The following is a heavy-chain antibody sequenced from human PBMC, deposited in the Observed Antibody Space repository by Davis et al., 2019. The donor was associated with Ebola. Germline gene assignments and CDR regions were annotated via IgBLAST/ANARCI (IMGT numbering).Heavy chain of an antibody. J-gene: IGHJ6*04. D-gene: IGHD6-13*01. Sequence: SETLSLTCTVSGGSISSYYWSWIRQPPGKGLEWIGYIYYSGSTNYNPSLKSRATIPVDPSKNQFSLKLSSVPAADTAVYYCARPGVAQQLVLLSHYYYGMDVWGKGTTVTVSS. CDR2: IYYSGST. CDR1: GGSISSYY. CDR3: ARPGVAQQLVLLSHYYYGMDV. V-gene: IGHV4-59*08.